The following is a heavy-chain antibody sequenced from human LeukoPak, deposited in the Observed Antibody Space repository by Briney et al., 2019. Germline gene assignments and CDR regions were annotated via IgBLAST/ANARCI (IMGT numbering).Heavy chain of an antibody. V-gene: IGHV1-18*01. Sequence: GASVKVSCKASGYTFTSYGISWVRQAPGQGLEWMGWISAYNGNTNYAQKLQGRVTMTTDTSTSIAYMELRSLRSDDTAVYYCARDAPLPVYDFWSGYHPVYYGMDVWGQGTTVTVSS. CDR1: GYTFTSYG. CDR3: ARDAPLPVYDFWSGYHPVYYGMDV. J-gene: IGHJ6*02. D-gene: IGHD3-3*01. CDR2: ISAYNGNT.